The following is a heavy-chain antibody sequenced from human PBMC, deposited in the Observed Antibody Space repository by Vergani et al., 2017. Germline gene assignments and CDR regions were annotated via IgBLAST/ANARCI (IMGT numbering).Heavy chain of an antibody. J-gene: IGHJ6*03. CDR2: ISGSGGST. CDR1: GFTFSSYA. Sequence: EVQLLESGGGLVQPGGSLRLSCAASGFTFSSYAMSWVRQAPGKGLEWVSAISGSGGSTYYADSVKGRFTISRDNSKNSLYLQMNGLRAEDTAVYYCATEGGITGTTDYYYYYYMDVWGKGTTVTVSS. D-gene: IGHD1-7*01. V-gene: IGHV3-23*01. CDR3: ATEGGITGTTDYYYYYYMDV.